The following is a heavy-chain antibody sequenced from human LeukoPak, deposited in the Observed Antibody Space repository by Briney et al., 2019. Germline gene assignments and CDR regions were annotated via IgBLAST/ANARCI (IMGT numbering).Heavy chain of an antibody. J-gene: IGHJ4*02. CDR2: INPNSGGT. Sequence: ASVKVSCKASGYTFTGYYMHWVRQAPGQGLEWMGRINPNSGGTNYAQKFQGRVTMTRDTSISTAYMELSSLRSEDTAVYYCARGSLEWLLYLHYFDYWGQGTLVTVSS. D-gene: IGHD3-3*01. CDR3: ARGSLEWLLYLHYFDY. V-gene: IGHV1-2*06. CDR1: GYTFTGYY.